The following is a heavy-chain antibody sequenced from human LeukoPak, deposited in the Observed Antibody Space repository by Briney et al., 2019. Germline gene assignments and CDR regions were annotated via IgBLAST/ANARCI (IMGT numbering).Heavy chain of an antibody. Sequence: GGSLRLSCAASGFTFDDYGMSWVRQAPGKGLEWVSGINWNGGSTGYADSVKGRFTISRDNAKNSLYLQMNSLRAEDTALYYCARDGVRYDSTGYYYYDYFDYWGQGTLVTVSS. J-gene: IGHJ4*02. CDR2: INWNGGST. CDR3: ARDGVRYDSTGYYYYDYFDY. CDR1: GFTFDDYG. D-gene: IGHD3-22*01. V-gene: IGHV3-20*04.